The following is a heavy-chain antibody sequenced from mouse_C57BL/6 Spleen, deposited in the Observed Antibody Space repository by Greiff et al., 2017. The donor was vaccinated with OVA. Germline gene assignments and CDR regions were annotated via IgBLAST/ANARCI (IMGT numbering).Heavy chain of an antibody. J-gene: IGHJ2*01. V-gene: IGHV10-1*01. Sequence: VQLQQSGGGLVQPKGSLKLSCAASGFSFNTYAMNWVRQAPGKGLEWVARIRSKSNNYATYYADSVKDRFTISRDDSESMLYLQMNNLKTEDTAMYYCVRHEGNYNFDYWGQGTTLTVSS. CDR1: GFSFNTYA. D-gene: IGHD2-1*01. CDR2: IRSKSNNYAT. CDR3: VRHEGNYNFDY.